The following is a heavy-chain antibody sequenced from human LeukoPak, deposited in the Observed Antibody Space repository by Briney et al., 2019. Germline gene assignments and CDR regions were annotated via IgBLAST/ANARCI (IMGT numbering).Heavy chain of an antibody. Sequence: PSQTLSLTCTVSGGSISSYYWSWIRQPPGKGLEWIGYIYYSGSTNYNPSLKSRVTISVDTSKNQFSLKLSSVTAADTAVYYCARQGGYYDFWSGYLSDNWFDPWGQGTLVTVSS. D-gene: IGHD3-3*01. J-gene: IGHJ5*02. CDR3: ARQGGYYDFWSGYLSDNWFDP. CDR1: GGSISSYY. V-gene: IGHV4-59*08. CDR2: IYYSGST.